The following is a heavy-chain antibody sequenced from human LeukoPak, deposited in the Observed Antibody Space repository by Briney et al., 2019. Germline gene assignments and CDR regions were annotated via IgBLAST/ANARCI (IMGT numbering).Heavy chain of an antibody. CDR2: IYPGDSDT. CDR1: GYRFTSYW. D-gene: IGHD3-9*01. V-gene: IGHV5-51*01. J-gene: IGHJ3*02. Sequence: GESLKISFQGSGYRFTSYWIGWVRPMPGKGLAWMGIIYPGDSDTRYSPSFQGQVTISADKSTSTAYLQWSSLKASDTAMYYCARHVRALRYFDWLFLDAFDIWGQGTMVTVSS. CDR3: ARHVRALRYFDWLFLDAFDI.